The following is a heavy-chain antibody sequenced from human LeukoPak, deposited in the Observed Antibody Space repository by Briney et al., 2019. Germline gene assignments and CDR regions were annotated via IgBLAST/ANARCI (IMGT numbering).Heavy chain of an antibody. Sequence: RPGGSLRLSCVTSGFTFSGYWMHWVRQGPEKVLELVSRIDNDGHGIIYADSVKGRFTTSRDNVKNTLYLQMNSLRVEDTAVYYCAAGGGWDPSFGVVTHIDAWGKGTTVVVS. D-gene: IGHD3-3*01. V-gene: IGHV3-74*01. CDR3: AAGGGWDPSFGVVTHIDA. CDR1: GFTFSGYW. CDR2: IDNDGHGI. J-gene: IGHJ6*03.